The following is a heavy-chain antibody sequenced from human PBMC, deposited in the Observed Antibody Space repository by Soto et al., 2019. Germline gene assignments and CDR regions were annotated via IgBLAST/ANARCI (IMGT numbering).Heavy chain of an antibody. CDR3: ARARWTAVAAFDI. Sequence: QVQLQQWGAGLLKPSETLSLTCAVYGGSFSGYYWSWIRQPPGKGLEWIGEINDSRNTNYNPSLQSRVTISLDTSKKQFSLKMNYVTAADTAVYYCARARWTAVAAFDIWGQATMVSVSS. V-gene: IGHV4-34*01. CDR1: GGSFSGYY. J-gene: IGHJ3*02. D-gene: IGHD5-18*01. CDR2: INDSRNT.